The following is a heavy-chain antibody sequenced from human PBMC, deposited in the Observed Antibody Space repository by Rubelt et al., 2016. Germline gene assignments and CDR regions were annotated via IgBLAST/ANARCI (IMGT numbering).Heavy chain of an antibody. D-gene: IGHD6-19*01. CDR3: ARHPLSSGCPDY. Sequence: QVQLQESGPGLVKPSETLSLTCTVSGGSISRSSYYWGWIRQPPGKGLEWIGSIYYSGSTYYNPSLKSRVTISVDTSKNQFSLRLSSVTAADTAVYYCARHPLSSGCPDYWGQGTLVTVSS. CDR1: GGSISRSSYY. CDR2: IYYSGST. V-gene: IGHV4-39*07. J-gene: IGHJ4*02.